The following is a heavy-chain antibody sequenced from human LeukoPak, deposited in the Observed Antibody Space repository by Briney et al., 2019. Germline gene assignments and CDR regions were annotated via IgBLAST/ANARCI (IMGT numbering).Heavy chain of an antibody. D-gene: IGHD3-10*01. V-gene: IGHV1-2*02. CDR3: AREMGLSFGDNEGWFDP. J-gene: IGHJ5*02. CDR2: INPNSGGT. CDR1: GYTFTDYY. Sequence: GASVKVSCKASGYTFTDYYIHWVRQAPGQGLEWMGWINPNSGGTNYAQNFHGRVTLTRDTSIYTAYMELSRLTSDDTAVYYCAREMGLSFGDNEGWFDPWGQGTLVTVSS.